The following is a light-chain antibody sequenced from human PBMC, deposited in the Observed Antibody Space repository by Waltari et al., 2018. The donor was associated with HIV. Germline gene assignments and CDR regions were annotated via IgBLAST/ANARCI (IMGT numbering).Light chain of an antibody. CDR1: NIGMKT. Sequence: SYALTQETSVSVAPGKTARLPCVGENIGMKTVHWYQQKPGQAPVRVTYDDSNRPSGIPERFSGSNSGNTATLTINRVEVGDEADYYCQVWEPTSDHVVFGGGSRLIVL. J-gene: IGLJ2*01. V-gene: IGLV3-21*03. CDR3: QVWEPTSDHVV. CDR2: DDS.